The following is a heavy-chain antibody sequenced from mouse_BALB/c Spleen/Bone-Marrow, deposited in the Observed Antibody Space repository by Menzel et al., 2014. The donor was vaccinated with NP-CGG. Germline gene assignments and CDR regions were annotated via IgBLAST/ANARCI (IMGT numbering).Heavy chain of an antibody. CDR3: VREDGYNHYYAMDY. CDR2: IWAGGTT. J-gene: IGHJ4*01. Sequence: QVQLKDSGPGLVAPSQSLSITCTVSGFSLTSYGVHWVRQPPGKGLEWLGVIWAGGTTNYNSALMSRLSISKDNSKSQVFLKMNSLQTDDTAMYYCVREDGYNHYYAMDYWGQGTSVTVSS. D-gene: IGHD2-3*01. V-gene: IGHV2-9*02. CDR1: GFSLTSYG.